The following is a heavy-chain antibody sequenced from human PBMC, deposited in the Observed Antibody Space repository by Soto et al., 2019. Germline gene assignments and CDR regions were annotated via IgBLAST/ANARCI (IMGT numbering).Heavy chain of an antibody. CDR3: TRDNSGTFSGKYCWWFDP. J-gene: IGHJ5*02. CDR2: INAGNGNT. V-gene: IGHV1-3*01. Sequence: ASVKVSCKASGYTFTSYAIHWVRQAPGQRLEWMGWINAGNGNTKYSQKFQGRVTITRDTSTSTVYMELSSLGSEDTAIYYCTRDNSGTFSGKYCWWFDPWGQGTLVTVSS. D-gene: IGHD1-26*01. CDR1: GYTFTSYA.